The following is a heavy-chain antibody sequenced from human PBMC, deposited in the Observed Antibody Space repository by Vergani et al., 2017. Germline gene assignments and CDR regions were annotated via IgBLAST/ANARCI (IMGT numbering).Heavy chain of an antibody. V-gene: IGHV3-33*08. CDR2: TWYDGNNK. CDR1: GFTFSDHY. CDR3: ARDVRLLYNRFDP. J-gene: IGHJ5*02. D-gene: IGHD1-14*01. Sequence: QVQLVESGGGLVKAGGSLRLSCAASGFTFSDHYMSWIRQAPGKGLEWVAVTWYDGNNKQYADSVKGRFTISRDNSKSTMYLQMNSLRDEDTGVYYCARDVRLLYNRFDPWGQGTLVTVSS.